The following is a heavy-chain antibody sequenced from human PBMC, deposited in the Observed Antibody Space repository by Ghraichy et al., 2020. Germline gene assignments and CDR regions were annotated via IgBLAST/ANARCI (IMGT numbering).Heavy chain of an antibody. CDR1: GFTFSSYA. J-gene: IGHJ6*02. CDR2: ISGSGGST. D-gene: IGHD2-2*02. Sequence: GGSLRLSCAASGFTFSSYAMSWVRQAPGKGLEWVSAISGSGGSTYYADSVKGRFTISRDNSKNTLYLQMNSLRAEDTAVYYCAKHAAYCSSTSCYSYYYYGMDVWGQGTTVTVSS. CDR3: AKHAAYCSSTSCYSYYYYGMDV. V-gene: IGHV3-23*01.